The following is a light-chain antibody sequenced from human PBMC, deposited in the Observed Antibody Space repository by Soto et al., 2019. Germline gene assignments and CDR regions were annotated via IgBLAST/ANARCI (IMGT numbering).Light chain of an antibody. J-gene: IGKJ1*01. CDR2: DAS. CDR1: QSISSW. V-gene: IGKV1-5*01. Sequence: DIQMTQSPSTLSASVGDRVTITCRASQSISSWLAWYQQKPGKAPKLLIYDASSLESGVPSRFSGSGSGTEFTLTISSLRPDDFATYYCQQYNTYSWTFGQGTKVAIK. CDR3: QQYNTYSWT.